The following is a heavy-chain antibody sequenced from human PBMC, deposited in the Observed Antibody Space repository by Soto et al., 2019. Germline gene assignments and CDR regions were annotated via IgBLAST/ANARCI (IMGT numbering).Heavy chain of an antibody. CDR2: IKQDGNEK. CDR3: ARGDPYSSSVAYYYYMDV. CDR1: GFTFSSYW. V-gene: IGHV3-7*04. Sequence: GGSLRLSCAASGFTFSSYWMSWVRQAPGKGLEWVANIKQDGNEKYYVDSVKGRFTISRDNAKNSLYLQMNRLRAEDTAVYYCARGDPYSSSVAYYYYMDVWGKGTTVTVSS. D-gene: IGHD6-6*01. J-gene: IGHJ6*03.